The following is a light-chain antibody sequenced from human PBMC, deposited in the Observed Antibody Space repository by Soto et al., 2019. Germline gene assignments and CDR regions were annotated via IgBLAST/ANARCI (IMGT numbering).Light chain of an antibody. J-gene: IGLJ1*01. CDR2: DVD. Sequence: QSVLTQPRSVSGSPGQSVTIACTGTSSDVGCYNYVSWYQHHPGKAPKLMIYDVDKRPSGVPGRFSGSKSGNTASLTISGLQAEDEADYYCCSYAGSYPFVFGTGTKVTVL. CDR3: CSYAGSYPFV. V-gene: IGLV2-11*01. CDR1: SSDVGCYNY.